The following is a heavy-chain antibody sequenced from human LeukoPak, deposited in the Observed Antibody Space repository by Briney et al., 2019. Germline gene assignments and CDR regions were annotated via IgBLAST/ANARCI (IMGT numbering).Heavy chain of an antibody. J-gene: IGHJ4*02. CDR1: GGSINNYY. CDR2: IYYSGTT. CDR3: ARHQSFGDYALDY. Sequence: SETLSLTCTVSGGSINNYYWSWIRQPPGRGLEWIGYIYYSGTTNSNPSLRSRLTLSVDTSKNQFSLRLTSVTAADTAVYYCARHQSFGDYALDYWGQGTLVTV. D-gene: IGHD4-17*01. V-gene: IGHV4-59*08.